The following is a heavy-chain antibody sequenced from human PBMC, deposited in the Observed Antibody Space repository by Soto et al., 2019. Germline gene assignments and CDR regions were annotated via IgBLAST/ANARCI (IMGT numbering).Heavy chain of an antibody. CDR3: ARDLYYDFWSGYHNRGGIFDP. J-gene: IGHJ5*02. Sequence: EVQLVESGGGLVKPGGSLRLSCAASGFTFSSYSMNWVRQAPGKGLEWVSSISSSSSYIYYADSVKGRFTISRDNAKNLLFLQMNRLRAEDTAVYYCARDLYYDFWSGYHNRGGIFDPWGQGTLVTVSS. D-gene: IGHD3-3*01. CDR2: ISSSSSYI. V-gene: IGHV3-21*01. CDR1: GFTFSSYS.